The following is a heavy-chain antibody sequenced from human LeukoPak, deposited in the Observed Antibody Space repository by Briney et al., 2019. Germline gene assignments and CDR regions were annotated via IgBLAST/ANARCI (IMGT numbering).Heavy chain of an antibody. CDR1: GFTFTNYA. Sequence: GGSLRLSCAASGFTFTNYAMSWVRQAPGKGLEWVSGISGSGGSTYYADSVKGRFTISRDNAKNSLHLQMNSLRAEDTAVYYCAKNYYDSSGLFDYWGQGILVIVSS. CDR2: ISGSGGST. V-gene: IGHV3-23*01. CDR3: AKNYYDSSGLFDY. D-gene: IGHD3-22*01. J-gene: IGHJ4*02.